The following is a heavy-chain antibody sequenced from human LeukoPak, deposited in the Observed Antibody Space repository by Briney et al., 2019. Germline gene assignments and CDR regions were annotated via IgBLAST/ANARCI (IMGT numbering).Heavy chain of an antibody. CDR1: GGSISSSNW. CDR2: IYYSGST. CDR3: ARFSSGWYSGDY. J-gene: IGHJ4*02. D-gene: IGHD6-19*01. Sequence: SKTLSLTSAVSGGSISSSNWGRWVRQPPGKGLGRIGSIYYSGSTYYNPSLKSRVTISVDTSKKQFSLKLSSVTAADTAVYYCARFSSGWYSGDYWGQGTLVTVSS. V-gene: IGHV4-39*01.